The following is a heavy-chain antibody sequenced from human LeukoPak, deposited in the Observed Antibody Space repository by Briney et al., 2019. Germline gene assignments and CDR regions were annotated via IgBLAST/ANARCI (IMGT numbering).Heavy chain of an antibody. J-gene: IGHJ5*02. V-gene: IGHV3-23*01. Sequence: GGSLRLSCAASGFIFSSYAMTWVRQAPGKGLERVSAISGSGGSTYYADSVKGRFTISRDNSKNPLYLQMNSLRAEDTAVYYCAKGMYDILTGLDSWGQGTLVTVSS. D-gene: IGHD3-9*01. CDR1: GFIFSSYA. CDR2: ISGSGGST. CDR3: AKGMYDILTGLDS.